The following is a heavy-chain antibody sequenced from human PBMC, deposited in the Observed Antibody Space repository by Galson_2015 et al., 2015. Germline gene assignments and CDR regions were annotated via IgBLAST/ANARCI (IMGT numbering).Heavy chain of an antibody. D-gene: IGHD6-13*01. CDR3: AKGIAAAGTYWYFEL. J-gene: IGHJ2*01. CDR2: IKQDGSEK. CDR1: GFTFSNYW. V-gene: IGHV3-7*03. Sequence: SLRLSCAASGFTFSNYWMSWVRQAPGKGLEWVANIKQDGSEKYYVDSVKGRFTISRDNAKNSLYLQMNSLRAEDTAIYYCAKGIAAAGTYWYFELWGRGTLVTVSS.